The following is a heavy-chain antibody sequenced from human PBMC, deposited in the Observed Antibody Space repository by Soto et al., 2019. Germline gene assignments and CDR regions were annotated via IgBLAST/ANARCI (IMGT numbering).Heavy chain of an antibody. CDR2: IIPFFGTT. V-gene: IGHV1-69*12. CDR3: ARGLRVLEWPGPLDF. J-gene: IGHJ4*02. Sequence: QVQLVQSGAELKRPGSSVQVSCKASGGTLSSHAVSWVRQAPGQGREWIGGIIPFFGTTKYARKFQGRVRLTADESAITAYMELSGLRSDDTAVYYCARGLRVLEWPGPLDFWGQGTLVTVSS. D-gene: IGHD3-3*01. CDR1: GGTLSSHA.